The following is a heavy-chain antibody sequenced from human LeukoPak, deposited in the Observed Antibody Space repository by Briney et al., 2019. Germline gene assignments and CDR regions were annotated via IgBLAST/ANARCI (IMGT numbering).Heavy chain of an antibody. V-gene: IGHV4-59*01. Sequence: SETLSLTCTVSGGSIRSYYWSWIRQPPGKGLKWIGYIYYSGSINYNPSLRSRVTISVDTSKNQFSLKLSSVTAADTAVYYCARGGGVGYYYYYMDVWGKGTTVTISS. D-gene: IGHD1-26*01. J-gene: IGHJ6*03. CDR1: GGSIRSYY. CDR3: ARGGGVGYYYYYMDV. CDR2: IYYSGSI.